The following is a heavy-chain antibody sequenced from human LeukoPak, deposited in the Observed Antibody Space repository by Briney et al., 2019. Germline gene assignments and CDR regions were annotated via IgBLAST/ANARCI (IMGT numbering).Heavy chain of an antibody. CDR2: ISANAAST. CDR1: GFTFSSYA. Sequence: PGGSLRLPCAASGFTFSSYAKSWVRQAPGKGLEWVSAISANAASTYNADSVKGRFTISRDNSRNTVYLQMNSLRAEDTAVYYCAKVGRSGSYFPDDWGQGTLVTVSA. V-gene: IGHV3-23*01. J-gene: IGHJ4*02. CDR3: AKVGRSGSYFPDD. D-gene: IGHD3-10*01.